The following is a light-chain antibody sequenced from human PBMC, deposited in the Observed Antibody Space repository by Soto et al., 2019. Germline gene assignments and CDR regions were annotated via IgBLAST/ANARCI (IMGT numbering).Light chain of an antibody. J-gene: IGKJ5*01. CDR3: QQYDNSPIT. V-gene: IGKV3-20*01. Sequence: EIVLTQSPGTLSLSPGEGATLSCRASQSVSNRYLAWYQKKPGQAPRLLIYGASSRATGIPNRFSGSGSGTDFTLTISRLEPEDFAVYYCQQYDNSPITFGQGTRLDI. CDR1: QSVSNRY. CDR2: GAS.